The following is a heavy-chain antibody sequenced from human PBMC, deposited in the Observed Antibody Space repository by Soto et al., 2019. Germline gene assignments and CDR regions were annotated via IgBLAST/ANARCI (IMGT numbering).Heavy chain of an antibody. CDR1: GYTFTSYG. CDR2: ISAYNGNT. CDR3: AGLGYCSSTSCYRYYGMDV. J-gene: IGHJ6*02. Sequence: QVQLVKSGAEVKKPGASVKVSCKASGYTFTSYGISWVRQAPGQGLEWMGWISAYNGNTNYAQKLQGRVTMTTDTSTSTAYMELRSLRSDDTAVYYCAGLGYCSSTSCYRYYGMDVWGQGTTVTVSS. V-gene: IGHV1-18*01. D-gene: IGHD2-2*01.